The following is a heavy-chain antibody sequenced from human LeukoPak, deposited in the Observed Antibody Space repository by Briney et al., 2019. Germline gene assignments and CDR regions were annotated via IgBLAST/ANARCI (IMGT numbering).Heavy chain of an antibody. CDR2: VTGSGSNT. CDR3: AKVIPATSTGY. D-gene: IGHD6-13*01. CDR1: GFTFSTYA. J-gene: IGHJ4*02. Sequence: PGGSLRLSCAVSGFTFSTYAMTGVRHAPEKGLEWVSSVTGSGSNTYYADSVKGRFTISRDNSKNTLYLQMNSLRADDSAIYYCAKVIPATSTGYWGQGTLVTVSS. V-gene: IGHV3-23*01.